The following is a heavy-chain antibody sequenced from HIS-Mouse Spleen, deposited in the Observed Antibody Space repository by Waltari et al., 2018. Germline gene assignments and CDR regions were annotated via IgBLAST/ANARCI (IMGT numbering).Heavy chain of an antibody. J-gene: IGHJ2*01. D-gene: IGHD6-13*01. CDR2: IYYSGGP. CDR1: VGSISSSSSY. Sequence: QLQEWAPGLWKLPGPLSLPGTVSVGSISSSSSYWGGFRQPPGKGLGWIGSIYYSGGPYYNPALKSRVTISVETSKNQFSLKLSSVTAADTAVYYCAREIPYSSSWYDWYFDLWGRGTLVTVSS. V-gene: IGHV4-39*07. CDR3: AREIPYSSSWYDWYFDL.